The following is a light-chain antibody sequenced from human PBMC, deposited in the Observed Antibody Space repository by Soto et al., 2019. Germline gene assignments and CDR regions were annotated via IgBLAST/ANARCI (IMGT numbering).Light chain of an antibody. CDR1: QSVLYSSNNKNY. Sequence: DIVMTQSPDSLAVSLGERATINCKSSQSVLYSSNNKNYLAWYQQKPGQPPKLLIYWASTRESGVPDRFSGSGSEPDFTLTISSLQAEDVAVYYCQQYYSTPLTFGGGTKVVIK. V-gene: IGKV4-1*01. CDR3: QQYYSTPLT. J-gene: IGKJ4*01. CDR2: WAS.